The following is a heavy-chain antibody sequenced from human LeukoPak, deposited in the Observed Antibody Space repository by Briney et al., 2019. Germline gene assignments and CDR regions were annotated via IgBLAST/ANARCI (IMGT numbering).Heavy chain of an antibody. J-gene: IGHJ4*02. CDR2: ISSSSSYI. V-gene: IGHV3-21*01. D-gene: IGHD2-15*01. CDR3: ARDSCSGGSCEPL. CDR1: GFTFSSYW. Sequence: PGGSLRLSCAASGFTFSSYWMNWVRQAPGRGLEWVSSISSSSSYIYYADSVKGRFTISRDNAKNSLYLQMNSLRAEDTAVYYCARDSCSGGSCEPLWGQGTLVTVSS.